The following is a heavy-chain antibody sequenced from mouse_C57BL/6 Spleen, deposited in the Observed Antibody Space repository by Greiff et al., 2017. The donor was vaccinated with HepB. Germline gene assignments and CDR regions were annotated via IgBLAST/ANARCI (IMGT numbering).Heavy chain of an antibody. CDR1: GFSLTSYG. V-gene: IGHV2-2*01. Sequence: QVQLQQSGPGLVQPSQSLSITCTVSGFSLTSYGVHWVRQSPGKGLEWLGVIWSGGSTDYNAAFISRLSISKDNSKSQVFFKMNSLQADDTAIYYCARNGDYGQLVDYWGQGTTLTVSS. CDR3: ARNGDYGQLVDY. J-gene: IGHJ2*01. CDR2: IWSGGST. D-gene: IGHD1-1*02.